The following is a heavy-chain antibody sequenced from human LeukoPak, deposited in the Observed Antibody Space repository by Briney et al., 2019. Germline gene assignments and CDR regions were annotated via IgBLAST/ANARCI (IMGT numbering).Heavy chain of an antibody. CDR2: IYYSAST. Sequence: SETLSLTCTVSGGSISSTTYYWGWIRQPPGKGLEWIGSIYYSASTYYNPSLKSRVTISVDTSKNQFSLKLNSVTAADTAVYYCARHSSVAAVDYWGQGTLVTVSS. J-gene: IGHJ4*02. V-gene: IGHV4-39*01. CDR1: GGSISSTTYY. D-gene: IGHD6-19*01. CDR3: ARHSSVAAVDY.